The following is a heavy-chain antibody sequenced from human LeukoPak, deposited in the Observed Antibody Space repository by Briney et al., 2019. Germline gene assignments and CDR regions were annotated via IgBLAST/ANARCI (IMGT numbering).Heavy chain of an antibody. Sequence: PGKVSCKPSGGSFSSYEISCVRQAPGPRLEGTGGIIPIFGTADYAQKSQGRVTIAADKSTRTAYMELSSLRSEDTAVYYCARVGVSSYSSSGYWGQGTLVTVSS. CDR1: GGSFSSYE. J-gene: IGHJ4*02. D-gene: IGHD6-13*01. CDR2: IIPIFGTA. CDR3: ARVGVSSYSSSGY. V-gene: IGHV1-69*06.